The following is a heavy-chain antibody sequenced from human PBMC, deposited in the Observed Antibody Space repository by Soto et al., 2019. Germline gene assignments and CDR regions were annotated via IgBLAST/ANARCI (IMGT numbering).Heavy chain of an antibody. Sequence: SETLSLTCTGYGESFSGYYWSWIRQSPGKGLEWIGEIDHSGSINYNPSLKSRVTISVDTSNNHFSLKLTSVTAADTAVYHCARSLAWGSHYYFYYGMDVWGPGTTVTVSS. CDR3: ARSLAWGSHYYFYYGMDV. J-gene: IGHJ6*02. CDR2: IDHSGSI. CDR1: GESFSGYY. D-gene: IGHD3-16*01. V-gene: IGHV4-34*01.